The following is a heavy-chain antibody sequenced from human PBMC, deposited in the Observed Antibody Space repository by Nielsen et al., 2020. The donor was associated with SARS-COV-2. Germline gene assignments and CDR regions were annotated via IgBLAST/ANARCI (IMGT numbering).Heavy chain of an antibody. V-gene: IGHV6-1*01. CDR2: TYYRSKWYN. CDR3: ARARGAYGDYYYYYYTDV. D-gene: IGHD4-17*01. J-gene: IGHJ6*03. Sequence: WIRQSPSRGLEWLGRTYYRSKWYNDYAVSVKSRITINPDTSKNQFSLHLNSVTPEDTAVYYCARARGAYGDYYYYYYTDVLGKGTTVTVSS.